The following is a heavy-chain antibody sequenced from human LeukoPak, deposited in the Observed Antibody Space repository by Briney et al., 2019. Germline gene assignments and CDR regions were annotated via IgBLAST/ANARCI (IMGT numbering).Heavy chain of an antibody. V-gene: IGHV1-46*01. CDR3: ARAEGYCSGGSCSIDY. D-gene: IGHD2-15*01. CDR1: GYTFTSYY. Sequence: GASVKVSCKASGYTFTSYYMHWVRQAPGQGLEWMGIINPSGGSTSYAQKFQGRVTMTRDTSTSTVYMELSRLRSDDTAVYYCARAEGYCSGGSCSIDYWGQGTLVTVSS. J-gene: IGHJ4*02. CDR2: INPSGGST.